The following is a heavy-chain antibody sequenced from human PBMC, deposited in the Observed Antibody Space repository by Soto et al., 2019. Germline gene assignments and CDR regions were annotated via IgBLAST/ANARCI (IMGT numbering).Heavy chain of an antibody. V-gene: IGHV1-69*01. J-gene: IGHJ6*02. CDR1: GGTFSSYA. CDR2: IIPIFGTA. Sequence: QVQLVQSGAEVKKPGSSVKVSCKASGGTFSSYAISWVRQAPGQGLEWMGGIIPIFGTANYAQKFQGRVTITADESTSTAYMELSSLRSEDTAVYYCARDVEMAIIHYYYYGMDVWGQGTTVTVSS. D-gene: IGHD2-21*01. CDR3: ARDVEMAIIHYYYYGMDV.